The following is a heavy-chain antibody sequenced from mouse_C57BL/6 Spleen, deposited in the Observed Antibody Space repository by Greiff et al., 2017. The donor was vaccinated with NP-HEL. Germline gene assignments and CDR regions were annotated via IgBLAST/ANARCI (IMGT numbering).Heavy chain of an antibody. D-gene: IGHD1-1*01. CDR1: GFTFSSYA. V-gene: IGHV5-4*03. CDR2: ISDGGSYT. Sequence: EVQRVESGGGLVKPGGSLKLSCAASGFTFSSYAMSWVRQTPDKRLEWVATISDGGSYTYYPDNVKGRFTISRDNAKNNLYLQMSHLKSDDTAMYYCARRDYYGSSCDYWGQGTTLTVAS. J-gene: IGHJ2*01. CDR3: ARRDYYGSSCDY.